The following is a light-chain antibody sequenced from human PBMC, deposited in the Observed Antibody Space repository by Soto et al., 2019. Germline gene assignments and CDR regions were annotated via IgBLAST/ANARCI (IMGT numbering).Light chain of an antibody. J-gene: IGLJ2*01. CDR3: SSYTSTSTVV. V-gene: IGLV2-14*01. CDR2: EVS. Sequence: QSALTQPASVSGSPGQSITISCTGSGSDVGGFNYVSWYQQHPGNAPKLLIYEVSNRPSGVSNRFSGSKSGNTASLTISGLQAEDEADYYCSSYTSTSTVVFGGGTKVTVL. CDR1: GSDVGGFNY.